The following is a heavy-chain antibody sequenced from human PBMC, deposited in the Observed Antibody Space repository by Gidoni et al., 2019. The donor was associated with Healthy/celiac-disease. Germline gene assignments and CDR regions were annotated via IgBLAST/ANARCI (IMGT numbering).Heavy chain of an antibody. V-gene: IGHV3-74*01. CDR2: INSDGSST. J-gene: IGHJ4*02. Sequence: EVQLVEPGGGLVQPGGSLRLSSAASGFPFSSYWMHWVRQAPGKGLVWVSRINSDGSSTSYADSVKGRFTISRDNAKNTLYLQMNSLRAEDTAVYYCASGTRGTKGIDYWGQGTLVTVSS. CDR1: GFPFSSYW. D-gene: IGHD1-7*01. CDR3: ASGTRGTKGIDY.